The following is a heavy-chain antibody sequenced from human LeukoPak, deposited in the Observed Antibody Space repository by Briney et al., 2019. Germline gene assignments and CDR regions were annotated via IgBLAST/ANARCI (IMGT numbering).Heavy chain of an antibody. CDR1: GYTFTGYY. Sequence: ASVKVSCKASGYTFTGYYMHWVRQAPGQGLEWMGWINPNSGGTNYAQKFQGWVTMTRDTSISTAYMELSRLRSDDTAVYYCASSDIVVVVAATNDAFDIWGQGTMVTVSS. CDR3: ASSDIVVVVAATNDAFDI. J-gene: IGHJ3*02. CDR2: INPNSGGT. D-gene: IGHD2-15*01. V-gene: IGHV1-2*04.